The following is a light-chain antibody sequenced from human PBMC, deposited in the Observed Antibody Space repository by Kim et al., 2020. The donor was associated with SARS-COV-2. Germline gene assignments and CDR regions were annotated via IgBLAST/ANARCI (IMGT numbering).Light chain of an antibody. Sequence: LAPRERATLSCRASQSVSSYLAWYQQKPGQAPRLLIYDASNRATGIPARFSGSGSGTDFTLTISSLEPEDFAVYYCQQRSNWPSITFGQGTRLE. CDR3: QQRSNWPSIT. J-gene: IGKJ5*01. CDR1: QSVSSY. V-gene: IGKV3-11*01. CDR2: DAS.